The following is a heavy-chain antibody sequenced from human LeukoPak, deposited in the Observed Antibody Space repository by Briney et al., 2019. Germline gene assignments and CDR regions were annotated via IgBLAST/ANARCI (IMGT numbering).Heavy chain of an antibody. CDR2: IYHSGST. J-gene: IGHJ2*01. Sequence: KTSETLSLTRAVSGGSISSSNWWSWVRQPPGKGLEWIGEIYHSGSTNYNPSLKSRVTISVDKSKNQFSLKLSSVTAADTAVYYCARAAGEWEPRPWYFDLWGRGTLVTVSS. D-gene: IGHD1-26*01. CDR3: ARAAGEWEPRPWYFDL. CDR1: GGSISSSNW. V-gene: IGHV4-4*02.